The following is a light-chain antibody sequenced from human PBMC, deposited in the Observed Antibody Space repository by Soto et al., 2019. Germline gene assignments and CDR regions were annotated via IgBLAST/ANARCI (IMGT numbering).Light chain of an antibody. CDR2: RDN. V-gene: IGLV3-9*01. J-gene: IGLJ2*01. CDR1: NIGTKS. Sequence: SYELTQPLSVSVALGRTARITCGGNNIGTKSVHWYQQKPGQAPVLVIYRDNNRPSGIPERFSGSNSGNTATLTISRAQAGDEADYSCQVWDSSTVVFGGGTKLTVL. CDR3: QVWDSSTVV.